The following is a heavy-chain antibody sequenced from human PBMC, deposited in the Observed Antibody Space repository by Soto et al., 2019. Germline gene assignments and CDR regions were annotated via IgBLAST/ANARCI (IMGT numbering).Heavy chain of an antibody. CDR2: IYYSGST. CDR1: GGSVSSGSYY. V-gene: IGHV4-61*01. Sequence: QVQLQESGPGLVKPSETLSLTCTVSGGSVSSGSYYWSWIRQPPGKGLERIGYIYYSGSTNYNPSLKSRVTISVDTSKTPFYLKLSSVTAADTAVYYCARGTGPTFDYWGQGTLVTVSS. CDR3: ARGTGPTFDY. J-gene: IGHJ4*02.